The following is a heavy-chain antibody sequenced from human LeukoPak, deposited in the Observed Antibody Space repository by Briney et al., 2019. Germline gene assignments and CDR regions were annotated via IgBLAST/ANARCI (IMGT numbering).Heavy chain of an antibody. V-gene: IGHV3-64D*06. Sequence: GGSLRLSCSASGFTFSSYAMHWVRPAPGKGLAYVSAISSNGGSTYYADTVKGRFTISRDNSKNTLYLQMSSLRAEDTAVYYCVKGETMVRGVIGDYWGQGTLVTVSS. J-gene: IGHJ4*02. CDR2: ISSNGGST. CDR1: GFTFSSYA. D-gene: IGHD3-10*01. CDR3: VKGETMVRGVIGDY.